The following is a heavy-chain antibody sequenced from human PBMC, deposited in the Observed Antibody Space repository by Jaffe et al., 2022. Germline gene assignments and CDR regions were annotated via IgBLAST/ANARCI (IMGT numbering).Heavy chain of an antibody. CDR1: GFTFSSYG. Sequence: QVQLVESGGGVVQPGGSLRLSCAASGFTFSSYGMHWVRQAPGKGLEWVAFIRYDGSNKYYADSVKGRFTISRDNSKNTLYLQMNSLRAEDTAVYYCAKDLRGCSGGSCYFRYYYYYYMDVWGKGTTVTVSS. V-gene: IGHV3-30*02. CDR3: AKDLRGCSGGSCYFRYYYYYYMDV. D-gene: IGHD2-15*01. J-gene: IGHJ6*03. CDR2: IRYDGSNK.